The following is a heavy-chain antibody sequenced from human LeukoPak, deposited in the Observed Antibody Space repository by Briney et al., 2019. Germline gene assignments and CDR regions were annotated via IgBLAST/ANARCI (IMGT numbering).Heavy chain of an antibody. D-gene: IGHD3-22*01. CDR2: ITPYNDKT. V-gene: IGHV1-18*01. CDR3: ARVFYYDTSGHNWFDS. Sequence: GASVKVSCKASGYTLVNHGITWVRQAPGQGLEWMGWITPYNDKTNYAQRFQGRLTMTTDTSTNTAYMELRRLRSDDTALYYCARVFYYDTSGHNWFDSWGRGTLVTVSS. CDR1: GYTLVNHG. J-gene: IGHJ5*01.